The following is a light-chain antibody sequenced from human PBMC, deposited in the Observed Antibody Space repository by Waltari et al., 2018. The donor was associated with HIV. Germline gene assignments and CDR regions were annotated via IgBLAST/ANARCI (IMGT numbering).Light chain of an antibody. CDR3: ATWGDNLSGPVV. J-gene: IGLJ3*02. CDR1: TTY. CDR2: RNN. Sequence: QSVLTQPPSASGTPGQRVTISCSGTTTYVHWYQQLPGAAPKLLIYRNNQRPSGVPARFPGSKSGTSASLAISGLRSEDEAEYFCATWGDNLSGPVVFGGGTKLTVL. V-gene: IGLV1-47*01.